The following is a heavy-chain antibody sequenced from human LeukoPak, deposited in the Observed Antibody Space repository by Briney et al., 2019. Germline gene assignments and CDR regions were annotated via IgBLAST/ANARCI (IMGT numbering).Heavy chain of an antibody. D-gene: IGHD1-26*01. Sequence: SETLSLTCTVSGGSISNYYWSWIRQPPGKGLEWIGYIYYSGRTNYNPSLKSRLTISVDTPKNQFSLKLRSVTAADTAVYYCARDGVGATTHFDYWGQGTLVTVSS. V-gene: IGHV4-59*01. J-gene: IGHJ4*02. CDR3: ARDGVGATTHFDY. CDR1: GGSISNYY. CDR2: IYYSGRT.